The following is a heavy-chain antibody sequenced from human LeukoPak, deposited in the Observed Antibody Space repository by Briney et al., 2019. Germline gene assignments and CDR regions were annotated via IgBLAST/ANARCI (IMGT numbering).Heavy chain of an antibody. Sequence: GESLKISCKGSGYSINNYWIGWVRQLPGKGLEWMGIIYPADSDIRYSPSFQGQVTISADKSISTAYLQWSSLKASDTAMYYCARQEYCSGGSCYTWFDPWGQGTLVTVSS. J-gene: IGHJ5*02. CDR3: ARQEYCSGGSCYTWFDP. V-gene: IGHV5-51*01. CDR1: GYSINNYW. D-gene: IGHD2-15*01. CDR2: IYPADSDI.